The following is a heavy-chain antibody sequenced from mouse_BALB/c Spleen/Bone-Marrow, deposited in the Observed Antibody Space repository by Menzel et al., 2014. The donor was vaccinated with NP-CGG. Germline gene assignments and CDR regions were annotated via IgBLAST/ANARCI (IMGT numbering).Heavy chain of an antibody. V-gene: IGHV1S41*01. CDR1: GYTFTSYW. CDR2: IAPGSGST. D-gene: IGHD2-14*01. CDR3: AYYRYDVNY. Sequence: DLVKPGASVKLSCKASGYTFTSYWINWIEQRPGQGLEWIGRIAPGSGSTYYNEMFKGKATLTVDTSSSTAYILLSSLSSEDSAVYFCAYYRYDVNYWGQGTTLTVSS. J-gene: IGHJ2*01.